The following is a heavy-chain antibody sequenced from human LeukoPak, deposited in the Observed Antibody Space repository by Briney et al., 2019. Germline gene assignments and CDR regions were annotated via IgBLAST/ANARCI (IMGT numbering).Heavy chain of an antibody. CDR1: GGSFSGYY. D-gene: IGHD4-17*01. CDR2: INHSGST. J-gene: IGHJ4*02. Sequence: SETLSLTCAVYGGSFSGYYWSWIRQPPGKGLEWIGEINHSGSTYYNPSLKSRVTISVDTSKNQFSLKLSSVTAADTAVYYCARQNTVTTLDYWGQGTLVTVSS. V-gene: IGHV4-34*01. CDR3: ARQNTVTTLDY.